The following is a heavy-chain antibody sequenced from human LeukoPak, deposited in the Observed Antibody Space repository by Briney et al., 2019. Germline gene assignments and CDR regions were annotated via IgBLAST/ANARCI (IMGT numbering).Heavy chain of an antibody. Sequence: GRSLRLSCAASGFTFSSYSMHWVRQAPGKGLEWVAVTSYDEESKFYAVSVKGRFTISGDNSKNSLYLQMNSLRTEDTAVYYCARGATNDFWTGYGWFDPWGQGTMVAVSS. CDR2: TSYDEESK. CDR1: GFTFSSYS. CDR3: ARGATNDFWTGYGWFDP. V-gene: IGHV3-30*04. D-gene: IGHD3/OR15-3a*01. J-gene: IGHJ5*02.